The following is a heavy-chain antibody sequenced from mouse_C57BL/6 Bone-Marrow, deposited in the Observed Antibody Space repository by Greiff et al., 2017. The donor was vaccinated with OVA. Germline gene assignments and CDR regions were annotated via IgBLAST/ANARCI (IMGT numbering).Heavy chain of an antibody. CDR1: GYTFTSYW. V-gene: IGHV1-50*01. CDR3: ARGDEGTTWGAMDY. D-gene: IGHD1-1*01. J-gene: IGHJ4*01. Sequence: QVQLQQPGAELVKPGASVKLSCKASGYTFTSYWMQWVKQRPGQGLEWIGEIDPSDSYTNYNQKFKGKATLTVDTSSSTAYMQLSSLTSEDSAVYYCARGDEGTTWGAMDYWGQGTSVTVSS. CDR2: IDPSDSYT.